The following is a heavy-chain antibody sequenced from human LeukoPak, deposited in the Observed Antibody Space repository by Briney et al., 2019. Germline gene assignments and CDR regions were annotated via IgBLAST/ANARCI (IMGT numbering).Heavy chain of an antibody. CDR2: IYYSGST. CDR1: GGSISSYY. V-gene: IGHV4-59*08. Sequence: SETLSLTCTVSGGSISSYYWSWVRQPPGKGLEWIGYIYYSGSTNYNPSLKSRVTISVDTSKNQFSLKLSSVTAADTAVYYCARHSWINGYFDYWGQGTLVTVSS. D-gene: IGHD2-2*03. CDR3: ARHSWINGYFDY. J-gene: IGHJ4*02.